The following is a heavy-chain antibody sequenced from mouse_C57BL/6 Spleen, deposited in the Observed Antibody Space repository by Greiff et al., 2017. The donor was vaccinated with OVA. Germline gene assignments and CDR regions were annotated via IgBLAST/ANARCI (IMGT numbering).Heavy chain of an antibody. V-gene: IGHV1-52*01. J-gene: IGHJ2*01. CDR1: GYTFTSYW. Sequence: VQLQQPGAELVRPGSSVKLSCKASGYTFTSYWMHWVKQRPIQGLEWIGNIDPSDSETNYNQKFKDKATLTVDKSSSTAYMQLSSLTSEDSAVYYCGAVGATSYFDYWGQGTTLTVSS. CDR3: GAVGATSYFDY. CDR2: IDPSDSET. D-gene: IGHD1-1*01.